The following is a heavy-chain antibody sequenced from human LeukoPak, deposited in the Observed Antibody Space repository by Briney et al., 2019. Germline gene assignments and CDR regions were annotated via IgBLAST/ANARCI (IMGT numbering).Heavy chain of an antibody. CDR2: IRYDGSNK. CDR3: AKDRSDYGDY. Sequence: GGSLRLXCAASGFIFSTYGMHWVRQAPGKGLEWVAFIRYDGSNKYYAGSVKGRFTISRDNSKNTLYLQMNSLRAEDTAVYYCAKDRSDYGDYWGQGTLVTVSS. V-gene: IGHV3-30*02. J-gene: IGHJ4*02. CDR1: GFIFSTYG. D-gene: IGHD1-26*01.